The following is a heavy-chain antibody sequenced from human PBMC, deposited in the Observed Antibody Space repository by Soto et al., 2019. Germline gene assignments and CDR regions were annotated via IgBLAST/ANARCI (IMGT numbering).Heavy chain of an antibody. CDR2: IYYSGST. CDR1: GGSISSYY. J-gene: IGHJ3*02. Sequence: SETLSLTCTVSGGSISSYYWSWIRQPPGKGLEWIGYIYYSGSTNYNPSLKSRVTISVDTSKNQFSLKLSSVTAADTAVYYCAWSYCISTSCYDAFDIWGQGKMVTVXS. CDR3: AWSYCISTSCYDAFDI. V-gene: IGHV4-59*01. D-gene: IGHD2-2*01.